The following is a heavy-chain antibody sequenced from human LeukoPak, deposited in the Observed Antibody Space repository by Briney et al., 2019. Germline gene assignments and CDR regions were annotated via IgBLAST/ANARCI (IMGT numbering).Heavy chain of an antibody. CDR2: ISDSGGDT. CDR3: ARRSLSSGFYYHFDY. D-gene: IGHD6-19*01. Sequence: GGSLRLSCAASAFTFSSYAMSWVSHAPGKGLEWVSAISDSGGDTYYEDSVKGRFTISRDNAKNTLSLQMHSLRVEDTAVYYCARRSLSSGFYYHFDYWGQGTLVTVSS. CDR1: AFTFSSYA. V-gene: IGHV3-23*01. J-gene: IGHJ4*02.